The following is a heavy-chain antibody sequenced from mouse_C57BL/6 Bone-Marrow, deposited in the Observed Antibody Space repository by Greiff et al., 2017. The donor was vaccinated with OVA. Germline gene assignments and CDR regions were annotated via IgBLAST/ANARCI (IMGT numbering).Heavy chain of an antibody. J-gene: IGHJ3*01. CDR1: GYTFTTYP. CDR3: ARQGNNYFAWFAY. D-gene: IGHD5-2*01. V-gene: IGHV1-47*01. Sequence: QVQLQQSGAELVKPGASVKLSCKASGYTFTTYPIEWMKQNPGKSLEWIGNFHPYNDDTKYNEKFKGKATLTVEKSSSTVYLELSRLTSDDSAVYYCARQGNNYFAWFAYWGQGTLVTVSA. CDR2: FHPYNDDT.